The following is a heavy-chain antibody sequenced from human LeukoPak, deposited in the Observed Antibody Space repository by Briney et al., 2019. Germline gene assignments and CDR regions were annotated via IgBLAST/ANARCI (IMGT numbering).Heavy chain of an antibody. J-gene: IGHJ5*02. CDR3: AKGEDYGSGTVHFAP. CDR2: IYHGGST. Sequence: SETLSLTCAVSGGSISSFNWWSWVRQPPGKGLEWIGEIYHGGSTNCNPSLKSRVAMSVDRARNQFSLRLNSVTAADTAVYYCAKGEDYGSGTVHFAPWGQGTLVTVSS. D-gene: IGHD3-10*01. V-gene: IGHV4-4*02. CDR1: GGSISSFNW.